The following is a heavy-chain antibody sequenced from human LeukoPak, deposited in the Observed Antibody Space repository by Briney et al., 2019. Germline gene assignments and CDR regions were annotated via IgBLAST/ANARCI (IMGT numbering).Heavy chain of an antibody. Sequence: SVKVSCKASGGTFSSYAISWVRQAPGQGLEWMGGIIPIFGTANYAQKFQGRVTITADESTSTAYMELSSLRSEDTAVYYCAREATMIVVVTTPTYFDYWGQGTLVTVSS. D-gene: IGHD3-22*01. CDR1: GGTFSSYA. J-gene: IGHJ4*02. CDR2: IIPIFGTA. CDR3: AREATMIVVVTTPTYFDY. V-gene: IGHV1-69*13.